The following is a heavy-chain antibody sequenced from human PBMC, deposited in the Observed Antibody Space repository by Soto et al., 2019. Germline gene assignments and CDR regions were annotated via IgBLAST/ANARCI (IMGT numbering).Heavy chain of an antibody. J-gene: IGHJ5*02. V-gene: IGHV4-39*02. CDR1: GVSIHNSHSV. CDR3: GRVVEGATRHTDSDS. D-gene: IGHD2-15*01. CDR2: VYYSGGS. Sequence: SETLSPTCAVSGVSIHNSHSVWGWIRQPPGKGLEFIGSVYYSGGSHYNPSLKGRVTISVDTSNNQVSLRVNSVTAADTAVYYCGRVVEGATRHTDSDSWGQGMLVTVSS.